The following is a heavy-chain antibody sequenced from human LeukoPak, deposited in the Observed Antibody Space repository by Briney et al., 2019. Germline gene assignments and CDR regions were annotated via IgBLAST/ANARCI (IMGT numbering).Heavy chain of an antibody. D-gene: IGHD2-2*01. Sequence: SGGSLRLSCAASGFTFSSYAMSWVRQAPGKGLEWVSAISGSGCSTYYADSVKGRFTISRDNSKNTLYLQMNSLRAEDTAVYYCAKKVDCSSTSCYGPWFDPWGQGTLVTVSS. CDR2: ISGSGCST. J-gene: IGHJ5*02. CDR3: AKKVDCSSTSCYGPWFDP. CDR1: GFTFSSYA. V-gene: IGHV3-23*01.